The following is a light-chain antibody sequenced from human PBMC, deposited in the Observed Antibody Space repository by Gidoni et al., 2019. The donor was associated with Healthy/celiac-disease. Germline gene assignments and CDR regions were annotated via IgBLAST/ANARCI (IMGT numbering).Light chain of an antibody. CDR1: SSDVGGYNY. CDR2: EVS. Sequence: QSALTQPASVSWSPGQSIPNSCTGTSSDVGGYNYVSWYQQHPGKAPKLMIYEVSNRPSGVSNRFSGSKSCNTASLTISGLQAEDEADYYCSSYTSSSTRVFGGGTKLTVL. J-gene: IGLJ3*02. CDR3: SSYTSSSTRV. V-gene: IGLV2-14*01.